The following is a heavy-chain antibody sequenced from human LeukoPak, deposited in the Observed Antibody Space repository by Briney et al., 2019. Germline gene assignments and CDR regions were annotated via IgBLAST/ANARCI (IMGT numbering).Heavy chain of an antibody. CDR3: ARDVSGMSSATDTFDM. Sequence: ASVKVSCKASGYTFTAYYMHWVRQAPGQGLEWVGRINPNRGDTNYAQTFQGRVTMTRDTSISTVYMELTGLRADDTAVYYCARDVSGMSSATDTFDMWGQGTVVTVSS. D-gene: IGHD1-14*01. V-gene: IGHV1-2*06. CDR2: INPNRGDT. CDR1: GYTFTAYY. J-gene: IGHJ3*02.